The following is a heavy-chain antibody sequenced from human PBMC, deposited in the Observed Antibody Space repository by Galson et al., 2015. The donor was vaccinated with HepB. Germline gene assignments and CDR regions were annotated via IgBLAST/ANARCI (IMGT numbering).Heavy chain of an antibody. Sequence: SVKVSCKASGYTFIGYYIHWARQAPGQGLEWMGWFNPNSGGTNYAQKFLGRVTMTGDTSISTAYMELSGLTSDDTAIYYCANSNWGNDASDIWGQGTLVTVSS. CDR2: FNPNSGGT. CDR1: GYTFIGYY. V-gene: IGHV1-2*02. J-gene: IGHJ3*02. D-gene: IGHD7-27*01. CDR3: ANSNWGNDASDI.